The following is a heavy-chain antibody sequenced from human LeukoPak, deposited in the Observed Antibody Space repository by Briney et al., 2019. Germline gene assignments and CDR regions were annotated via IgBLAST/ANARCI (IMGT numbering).Heavy chain of an antibody. V-gene: IGHV3-9*01. CDR2: ISWNSGSI. D-gene: IGHD3-22*01. CDR3: AKESSGSDDAFDI. J-gene: IGHJ3*02. CDR1: GFTFDDYA. Sequence: SGGSLRLSCAASGFTFDDYAMHWVRQAPGKGLEWVSGISWNSGSIGYADSVKGRFTISRDNAKNSLYLQMNSLRAEDTALYYCAKESSGSDDAFDIWGQGTMVTVSS.